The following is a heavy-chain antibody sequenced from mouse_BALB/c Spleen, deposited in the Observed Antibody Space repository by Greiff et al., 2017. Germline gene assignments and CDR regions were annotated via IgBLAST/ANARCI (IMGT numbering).Heavy chain of an antibody. Sequence: EVKLMESGGGLVKPGGSLKLSCAASGFTFSSYAMSWVRQTPEKRLEWVATISSGGSYTYYPDSVKGRFTISRDNAKNTLYLQMSSLRSEDTAMYYCARPYGSSYWYFDVWGAGTTVTVAS. D-gene: IGHD1-1*01. J-gene: IGHJ1*01. CDR3: ARPYGSSYWYFDV. CDR1: GFTFSSYA. CDR2: ISSGGSYT. V-gene: IGHV5-9-3*01.